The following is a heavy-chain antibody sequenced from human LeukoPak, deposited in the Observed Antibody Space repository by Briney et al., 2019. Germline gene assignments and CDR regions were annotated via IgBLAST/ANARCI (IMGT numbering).Heavy chain of an antibody. V-gene: IGHV1-69*05. CDR1: GGTFSSYA. Sequence: SVKVSCKASGGTFSSYAISWVRQAPGQGLEWMGRIIPIFGTANYAQKFQGRVTITTDESTSTAYMELSSLRSEDTAVYYCARGYYYGSESYWHTKWFDPWGQGTLVTVSS. CDR3: ARGYYYGSESYWHTKWFDP. CDR2: IIPIFGTA. J-gene: IGHJ5*02. D-gene: IGHD3-10*01.